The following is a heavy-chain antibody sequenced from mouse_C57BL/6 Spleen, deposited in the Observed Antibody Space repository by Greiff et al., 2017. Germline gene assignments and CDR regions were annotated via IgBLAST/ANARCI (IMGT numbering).Heavy chain of an antibody. CDR3: ARSDYDGWYFDV. D-gene: IGHD2-4*01. CDR2: IYPSDSET. Sequence: VQLQQPGAELVRPGSSVKLSCKASGYTFTSYWMDWVKQRPGQGLEWIGNIYPSDSETNYNQKFKDKATLTVDKSSSTAYMQLSSLTSEDSAVYYCARSDYDGWYFDVWGTGTTVTVSS. V-gene: IGHV1-61*01. CDR1: GYTFTSYW. J-gene: IGHJ1*03.